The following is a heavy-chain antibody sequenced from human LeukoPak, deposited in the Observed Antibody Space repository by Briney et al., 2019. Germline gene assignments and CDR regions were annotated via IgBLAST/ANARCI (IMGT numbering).Heavy chain of an antibody. CDR3: AKDPDAYGSGSYSDY. CDR1: GFTFSSYG. D-gene: IGHD3-10*01. CDR2: IRYDGSNK. J-gene: IGHJ4*02. V-gene: IGHV3-30*02. Sequence: PGGSLRLSCAASGFTFSSYGMHWVRQAPGKGLEWVAFIRYDGSNKYYADSVKGRFTISRDNSKNTLYLQMNSLRAEDTAVYYCAKDPDAYGSGSYSDYWGQGTLVTVSS.